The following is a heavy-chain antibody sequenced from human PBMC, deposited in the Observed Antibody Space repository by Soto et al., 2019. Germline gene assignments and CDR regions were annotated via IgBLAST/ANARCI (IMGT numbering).Heavy chain of an antibody. CDR1: GGTSSSYA. J-gene: IGHJ6*02. V-gene: IGHV1-69*13. Sequence: SVKVSCKASGGTSSSYAISWVRQAPGQGLEWMGGIIPIFGTANYAQKFQGRVTITADESTSTAYMELSSLRSEDTAVYYCVCVVVADTPYYYYGMDVWGQGTTVTVSS. D-gene: IGHD2-15*01. CDR2: IIPIFGTA. CDR3: VCVVVADTPYYYYGMDV.